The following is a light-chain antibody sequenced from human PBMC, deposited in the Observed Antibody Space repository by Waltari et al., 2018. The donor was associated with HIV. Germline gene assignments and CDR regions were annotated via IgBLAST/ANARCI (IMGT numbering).Light chain of an antibody. Sequence: DIVMTQSPDSLAVSLGERATINCKSSQSVLYNSNNKNYLAWYQRKPGQPPKLLIYWASTRESGAPDRFSGSGSGTDFTLTISSLQAEDVAVYYCQQYYGTPLTFGGGTKVEIK. V-gene: IGKV4-1*01. CDR1: QSVLYNSNNKNY. J-gene: IGKJ4*01. CDR2: WAS. CDR3: QQYYGTPLT.